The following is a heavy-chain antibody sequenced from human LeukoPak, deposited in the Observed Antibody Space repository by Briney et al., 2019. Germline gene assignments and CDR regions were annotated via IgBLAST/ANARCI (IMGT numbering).Heavy chain of an antibody. CDR3: ARVYRGYSYGLYNWFDP. D-gene: IGHD5-18*01. CDR2: ISAYNGNT. V-gene: IGHV1-18*01. J-gene: IGHJ5*02. CDR1: GYTFSNYG. Sequence: ASVKVSCKGSGYTFSNYGISWVRQAPGQGLEWMGWISAYNGNTNYAQKLQGRVTMTTDTSTSTAYMELRSLRSDDTAVYYCARVYRGYSYGLYNWFDPWGQGTLVTVSS.